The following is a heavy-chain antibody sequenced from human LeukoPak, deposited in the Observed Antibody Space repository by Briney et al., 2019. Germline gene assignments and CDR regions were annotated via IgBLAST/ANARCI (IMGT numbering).Heavy chain of an antibody. D-gene: IGHD3-22*01. J-gene: IGHJ4*02. V-gene: IGHV5-51*01. CDR3: ARRRTDDSNYFDY. CDR2: IYPGDSDT. CDR1: EYSFTSYW. Sequence: GESLKISCKGSEYSFTSYWIGWVRQMPGKGLEWMGIIYPGDSDTRYSPSFQGQVTISADKSISTAYLQWSSLKASDTAMYYCARRRTDDSNYFDYWGQGTLVTVSS.